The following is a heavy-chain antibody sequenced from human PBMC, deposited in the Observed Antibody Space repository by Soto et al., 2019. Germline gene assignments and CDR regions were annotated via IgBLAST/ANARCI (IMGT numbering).Heavy chain of an antibody. CDR3: AHAGDYDLLTFDH. J-gene: IGHJ4*02. CDR2: IYWDDDK. D-gene: IGHD4-17*01. CDR1: GFSLSTYDMG. Sequence: SGPTPGEPAQTLTLTCDFSGFSLSTYDMGVAWIRQPPGKALEWLALIYWDDDKRYSPSLKDRLAISKDTSSNQVVLTITNMDPGDTATYFWAHAGDYDLLTFDHWGPGTLVTVSS. V-gene: IGHV2-5*02.